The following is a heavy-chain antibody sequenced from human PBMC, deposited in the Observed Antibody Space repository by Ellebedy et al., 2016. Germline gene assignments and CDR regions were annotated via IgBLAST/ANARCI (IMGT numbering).Heavy chain of an antibody. CDR3: RVGHYSNV. CDR1: GLNFNTFF. CDR2: MRGDGAKT. V-gene: IGHV3-23*01. D-gene: IGHD2-15*01. Sequence: GGSLRLXXTASGLNFNTFFMSWVRQAPGKGLEWVSTMRGDGAKTHLADSVKGRFTMSRDIPKNTVYLQMNSLRGEDTAVYYCRVGHYSNVWGQGTRVTVSS. J-gene: IGHJ4*02.